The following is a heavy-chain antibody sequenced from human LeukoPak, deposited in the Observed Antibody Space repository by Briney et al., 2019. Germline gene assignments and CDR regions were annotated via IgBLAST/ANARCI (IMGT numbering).Heavy chain of an antibody. CDR3: ARLRYSGSSLGAFDY. Sequence: ASETLSLTRAVSGYSLSNGFYWGWIRQPPGKGLERIGSIFHTGNTYYNPSLKSRLTISVDTSKNQFSRQLRSVTAADTAVYYCARLRYSGSSLGAFDYWGQGTLVTVSS. J-gene: IGHJ4*02. CDR1: GYSLSNGFY. V-gene: IGHV4-38-2*01. D-gene: IGHD1-26*01. CDR2: IFHTGNT.